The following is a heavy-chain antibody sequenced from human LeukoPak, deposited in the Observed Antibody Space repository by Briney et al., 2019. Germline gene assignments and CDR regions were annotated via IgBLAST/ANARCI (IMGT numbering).Heavy chain of an antibody. CDR2: ITSSSSTI. D-gene: IGHD4-17*01. CDR1: GFTFSSYN. Sequence: GGSLRLSCAASGFTFSSYNMNWVRQAPGKGLEWGSYITSSSSTIYYADSVKGRFTISRDNAKNSLFLQMNSLRDADTAVYYCARDMYYGDYEIDYWGQGTLVTVSS. V-gene: IGHV3-48*02. J-gene: IGHJ4*02. CDR3: ARDMYYGDYEIDY.